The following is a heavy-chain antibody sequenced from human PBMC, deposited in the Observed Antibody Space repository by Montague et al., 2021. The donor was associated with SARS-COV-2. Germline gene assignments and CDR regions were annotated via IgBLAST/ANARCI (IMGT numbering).Heavy chain of an antibody. V-gene: IGHV3-7*05. CDR3: ARGYDSSGYQY. D-gene: IGHD3-22*01. J-gene: IGHJ4*02. Sequence: SLRLSCAASVFPFSPFWMTLVRQVPGKGLEWVANIKQDISEKYYXXSLDGRFTISRYNAKNSLYLQLDSLRAEDTAEYYCARGYDSSGYQYWGQGTLVTVSS. CDR2: IKQDISEK. CDR1: VFPFSPFW.